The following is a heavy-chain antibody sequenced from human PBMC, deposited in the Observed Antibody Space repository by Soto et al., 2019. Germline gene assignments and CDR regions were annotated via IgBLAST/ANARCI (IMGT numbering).Heavy chain of an antibody. J-gene: IGHJ6*02. D-gene: IGHD6-19*01. Sequence: GGSLRLSCAASGFPFSNYGMHWVRQAPGKGLEWVAVISYDGSNKYYADSVKGRFTISRDNSKSTLYLQMNSLRAEDTAVYYCARDGPGYSSGWYPPYYYGMDVWGQGTTVTVSS. CDR2: ISYDGSNK. CDR1: GFPFSNYG. V-gene: IGHV3-30*03. CDR3: ARDGPGYSSGWYPPYYYGMDV.